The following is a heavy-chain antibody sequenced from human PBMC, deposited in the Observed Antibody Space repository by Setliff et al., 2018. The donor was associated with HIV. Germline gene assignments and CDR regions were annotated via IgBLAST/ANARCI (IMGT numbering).Heavy chain of an antibody. D-gene: IGHD3-10*01. V-gene: IGHV4-39*01. CDR3: ARHRQISDWFDP. CDR1: GGSIPSSTYY. J-gene: IGHJ5*02. CDR2: MNSKGES. Sequence: SETLSLTCTVSGGSIPSSTYYWGWIRQPPGKGLEWIGIMNSKGESFYNASFTNGVLISIDTSKNRFSLTMTSVTAADTAVYYCARHRQISDWFDPWGQGILVTVSS.